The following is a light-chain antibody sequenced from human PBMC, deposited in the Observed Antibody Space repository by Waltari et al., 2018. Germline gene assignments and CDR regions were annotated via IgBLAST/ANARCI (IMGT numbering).Light chain of an antibody. Sequence: QSALTQPASVSGSPGQSITISCTGTSSDVGNYNLVSWYQQHPGKAPKLMIYEVATRPSGGSNRFSGSKSGNTASLTISGLQAEDEADYYCCSYAASSTWVFGGGTKLTVL. CDR2: EVA. CDR3: CSYAASSTWV. J-gene: IGLJ3*02. CDR1: SSDVGNYNL. V-gene: IGLV2-23*02.